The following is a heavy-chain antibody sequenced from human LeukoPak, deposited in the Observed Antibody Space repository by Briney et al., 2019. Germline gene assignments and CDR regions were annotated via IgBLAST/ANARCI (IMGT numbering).Heavy chain of an antibody. Sequence: GGSLRLSCAASGFTFDDYAMNWFRQAPGRGLEWVSSISSSSSYIYYADSVKGRFTISRDNAKNSLYLQMNSLRAEDTAVYYCARVGAPTYYFDYWGQGTLVTVSS. V-gene: IGHV3-21*01. D-gene: IGHD1-26*01. CDR2: ISSSSSYI. CDR1: GFTFDDYA. CDR3: ARVGAPTYYFDY. J-gene: IGHJ4*02.